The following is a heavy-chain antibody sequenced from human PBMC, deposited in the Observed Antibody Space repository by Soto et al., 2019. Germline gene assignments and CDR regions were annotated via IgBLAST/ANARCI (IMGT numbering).Heavy chain of an antibody. CDR3: ASPVGATKDYYYGMDV. J-gene: IGHJ6*02. V-gene: IGHV4-39*01. CDR2: IYYSGST. CDR1: GGSISSSSYY. Sequence: SATLSLTCTVSGGSISSSSYYWGWIRQPPGKGLEWIGSIYYSGSTYYNPSLKSRVTISVDTSKNQFSLKLSSVTAADTAVYYCASPVGATKDYYYGMDVWGQGTTVTVSS. D-gene: IGHD1-26*01.